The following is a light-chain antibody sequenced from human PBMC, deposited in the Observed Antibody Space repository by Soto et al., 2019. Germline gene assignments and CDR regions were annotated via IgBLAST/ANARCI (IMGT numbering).Light chain of an antibody. J-gene: IGKJ1*01. V-gene: IGKV1-39*01. Sequence: DIPMTQSPSSLSESVGDRVTITCRASQSIRNFLNWYQQKPGKAPKVLIYAASSLQSGVPSRFSGSGSGTDFTLTISSLQPEDSATYYCQQSYSTPTFGQGTKVEVQ. CDR2: AAS. CDR3: QQSYSTPT. CDR1: QSIRNF.